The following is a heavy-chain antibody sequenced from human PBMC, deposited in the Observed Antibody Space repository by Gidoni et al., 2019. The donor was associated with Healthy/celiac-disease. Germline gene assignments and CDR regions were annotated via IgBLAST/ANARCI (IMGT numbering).Heavy chain of an antibody. J-gene: IGHJ4*02. Sequence: HVQLVQSGAEVQKPCASVKVSCKASGYTFTSYGISWVRQAPGQGLEWMGWISAYNGNTNYAQKLQGRVTMTTDTYTSTAYMELRSLRSDDTAVYYCARVTHYCGGDCYHFDYWGQGTLVTVSS. CDR3: ARVTHYCGGDCYHFDY. V-gene: IGHV1-18*01. CDR2: ISAYNGNT. CDR1: GYTFTSYG. D-gene: IGHD2-21*01.